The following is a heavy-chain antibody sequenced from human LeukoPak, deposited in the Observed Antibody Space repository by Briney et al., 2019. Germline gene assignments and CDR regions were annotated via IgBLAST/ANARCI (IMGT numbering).Heavy chain of an antibody. D-gene: IGHD3-16*01. CDR1: GFTFSDYY. J-gene: IGHJ4*02. V-gene: IGHV3-11*01. CDR2: ISSSGSTI. CDR3: AKTPNDYSYFDY. Sequence: PGGSLRLSCAASGFTFSDYYMSWIRQAPGKGLEWVSYISSSGSTIYYADSVKGRFTISRDNAKNSLYLQMNSLRAEDTAVYYCAKTPNDYSYFDYWGQGTLVTVSS.